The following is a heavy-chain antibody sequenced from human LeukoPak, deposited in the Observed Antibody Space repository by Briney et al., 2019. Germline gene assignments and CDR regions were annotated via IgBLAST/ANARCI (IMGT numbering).Heavy chain of an antibody. D-gene: IGHD3-10*01. CDR3: ARGKIGLRVRGVKAWAYFDL. CDR2: INHSGST. V-gene: IGHV4-34*01. Sequence: SETLSLTCAVYGGSFSGYYWSWIRQPPGKGLEWIGEINHSGSTNYNPSLKSRVTISVDTSKNQFSLKLSSVTAADTAVHYCARGKIGLRVRGVKAWAYFDLWGRGTLVTVSS. CDR1: GGSFSGYY. J-gene: IGHJ2*01.